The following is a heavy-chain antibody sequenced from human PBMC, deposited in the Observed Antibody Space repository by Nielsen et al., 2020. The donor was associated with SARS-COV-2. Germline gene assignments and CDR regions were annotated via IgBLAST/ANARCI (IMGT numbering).Heavy chain of an antibody. CDR3: ARRGDYDILTGYHFDY. V-gene: IGHV1-8*01. J-gene: IGHJ4*02. CDR1: GHTFTSYD. Sequence: ASVKVSCKASGHTFTSYDINWVRQATGQGLEWMGWMNPNSGNTGYAQKFQGRVTMTRNTSISTAYMELSSLRSEDTAVYYCARRGDYDILTGYHFDYWGQGTLVTVSS. CDR2: MNPNSGNT. D-gene: IGHD3-9*01.